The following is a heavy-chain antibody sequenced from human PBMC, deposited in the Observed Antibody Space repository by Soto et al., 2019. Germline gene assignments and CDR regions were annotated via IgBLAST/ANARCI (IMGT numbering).Heavy chain of an antibody. Sequence: SETLSLTCAVYGGSISSNKWWSWVRQPPGKGLEWIGEIYHSGSTNYNPSLKSRVTISLDKSKNQFSLKLTSVTAADSAVYYCARDDNVVVVTTSLGDMDVWGRGPTITFS. CDR3: ARDDNVVVVTTSLGDMDV. J-gene: IGHJ6*02. D-gene: IGHD2-2*01. CDR2: IYHSGST. V-gene: IGHV4-4*02. CDR1: GGSISSNKW.